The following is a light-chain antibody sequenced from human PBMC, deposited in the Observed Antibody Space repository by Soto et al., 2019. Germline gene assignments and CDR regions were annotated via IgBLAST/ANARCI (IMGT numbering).Light chain of an antibody. CDR3: QQTSSFPLT. J-gene: IGKJ4*01. CDR2: AAS. V-gene: IGKV1-12*01. Sequence: DIQMTQSPSSVSASVGDRVTITCRASQDINSWLVWYQQKPGRAPRLLIYAASSLQSGVPSRFSGSESGTDFTLTISSLQPEDSATYYCQQTSSFPLTFGGGTKVEIK. CDR1: QDINSW.